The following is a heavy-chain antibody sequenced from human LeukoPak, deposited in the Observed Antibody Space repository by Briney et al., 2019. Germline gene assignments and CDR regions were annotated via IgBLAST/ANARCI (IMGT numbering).Heavy chain of an antibody. Sequence: PGGSLRLSCAASGFTFSTYGMHWVRQAPGKGLEWVAFIRYDGSNKYYADSVKGRFTTSRDNSKNTLYLQMNSLRAEDTALYFCAKDKDPWKSTSISDFDYWGQGTLVTVSS. D-gene: IGHD1-1*01. CDR2: IRYDGSNK. V-gene: IGHV3-30*02. J-gene: IGHJ4*02. CDR1: GFTFSTYG. CDR3: AKDKDPWKSTSISDFDY.